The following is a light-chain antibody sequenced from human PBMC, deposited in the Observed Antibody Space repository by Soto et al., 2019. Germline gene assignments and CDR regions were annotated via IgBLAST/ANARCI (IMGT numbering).Light chain of an antibody. CDR3: GTWDSSLNAVV. Sequence: QSVLTQPPSVSAAPGQTVTISCSGSSSNIGNNYASWYQHLPGTAPKPLIYHNNKRPSGIPDRFSASKSGTSATLVITGLQTGDEADYYCGTWDSSLNAVVFGGGTKLTVL. CDR1: SSNIGNNY. CDR2: HNN. J-gene: IGLJ2*01. V-gene: IGLV1-51*01.